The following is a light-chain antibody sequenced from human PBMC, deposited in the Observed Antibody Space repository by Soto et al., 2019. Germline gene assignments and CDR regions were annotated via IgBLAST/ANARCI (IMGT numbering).Light chain of an antibody. CDR2: GAS. Sequence: EIVMTQSPATLSVSPGERATLSCRASQSVSTNLAWYQQKPGQAPSLLIYGASTRSTGIPARFSGSVSGTEFTLTISSLQSEDFAVYCCQQYHNWPPLTFGGGTKVEIK. V-gene: IGKV3-15*01. J-gene: IGKJ4*01. CDR1: QSVSTN. CDR3: QQYHNWPPLT.